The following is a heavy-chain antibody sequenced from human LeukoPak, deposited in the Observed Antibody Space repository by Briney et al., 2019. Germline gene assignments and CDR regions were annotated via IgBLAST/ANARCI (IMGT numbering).Heavy chain of an antibody. D-gene: IGHD6-19*01. V-gene: IGHV4-34*01. J-gene: IGHJ4*02. CDR2: INHSGST. Sequence: SETLSLTFAVYGGSFSGYYWSWIRQPPGKGLEWIGEINHSGSTNYNPSLKSRVTISVDTSKNQFSLKLSSVTAADTAVYYCAREDLAVNGVYWGQGTLVTVSS. CDR1: GGSFSGYY. CDR3: AREDLAVNGVY.